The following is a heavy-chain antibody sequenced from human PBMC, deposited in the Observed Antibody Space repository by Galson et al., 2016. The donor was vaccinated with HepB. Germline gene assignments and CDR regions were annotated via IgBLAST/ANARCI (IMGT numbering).Heavy chain of an antibody. CDR1: GGSIRSGSSSSSNYY. V-gene: IGHV4-39*01. D-gene: IGHD3-10*01. J-gene: IGHJ4*02. Sequence: SETLSLTCTVSGGSIRSGSSSSSNYYWTWVRQPPGEGLEWIGSINYSGTTFYNAPLNIRVTMSVDTSKSQFSLQLPSVTAADTAVYYCASLIITGSGNFFDFWGQGTLVTVSS. CDR2: INYSGTT. CDR3: ASLIITGSGNFFDF.